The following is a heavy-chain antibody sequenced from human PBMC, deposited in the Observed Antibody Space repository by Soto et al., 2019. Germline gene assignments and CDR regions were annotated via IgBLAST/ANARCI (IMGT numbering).Heavy chain of an antibody. J-gene: IGHJ4*02. CDR1: GFTFSSHV. D-gene: IGHD3-10*01. Sequence: EVQLLESGGDLVQPGGSLRLSCEVSGFTFSSHVMSWVRQAPGKGLEFVSSITSSGDKTYYSASVKGRFTISRDNSKNTLYLHMNSLRVEDTAIYYCAKRLSPSLWFAWDYWGQGTLVTVSS. V-gene: IGHV3-23*01. CDR2: ITSSGDKT. CDR3: AKRLSPSLWFAWDY.